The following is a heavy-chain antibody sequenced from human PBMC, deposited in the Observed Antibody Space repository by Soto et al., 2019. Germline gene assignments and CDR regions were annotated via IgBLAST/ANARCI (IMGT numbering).Heavy chain of an antibody. Sequence: SETLSLTCAVYGGSFSGYYWSWIRQPPGKGLEWIGEINHSGSTNYNPSLKSRVTISVDTSKDQFSLKLSSVTAADTAVYYCASQRRGSRPFFFQHWGQGTLVNVSS. CDR1: GGSFSGYY. V-gene: IGHV4-34*01. CDR2: INHSGST. J-gene: IGHJ1*01. CDR3: ASQRRGSRPFFFQH. D-gene: IGHD2-15*01.